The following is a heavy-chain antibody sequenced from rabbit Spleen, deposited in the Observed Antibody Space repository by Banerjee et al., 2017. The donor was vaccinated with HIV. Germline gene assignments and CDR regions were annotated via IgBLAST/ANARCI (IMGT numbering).Heavy chain of an antibody. CDR2: IYSGDIGIRT. Sequence: QEQLVESGGGLVQPEGSLTLSCKASGFSFSNKAVMCWVRQAPGKGLEWIACIYSGDIGIRTYYATWAKGRFTISKTSTAVTLQMTSLTAADTATYFCARNANGGWDLWGPGTLVTVS. D-gene: IGHD4-1*01. CDR1: GFSFSNKAV. J-gene: IGHJ4*01. V-gene: IGHV1S45*01. CDR3: ARNANGGWDL.